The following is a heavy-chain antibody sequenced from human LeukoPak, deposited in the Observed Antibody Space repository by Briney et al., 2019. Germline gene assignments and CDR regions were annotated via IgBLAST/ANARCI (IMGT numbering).Heavy chain of an antibody. D-gene: IGHD5-18*01. CDR3: ARGDTALDY. CDR1: GGSISSNSYY. J-gene: IGHJ4*02. Sequence: SETLSLTCAVSGGSISSNSYYWGWIRQPPGKGLEWIGSIYYSGSTYYKSSLKSRVTISVDTSKNQFSLKLSSVTAADTAVYYCARGDTALDYWGQGTLVTVSS. V-gene: IGHV4-39*01. CDR2: IYYSGST.